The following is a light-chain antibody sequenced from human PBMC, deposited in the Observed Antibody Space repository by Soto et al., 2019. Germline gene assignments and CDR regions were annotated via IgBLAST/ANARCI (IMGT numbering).Light chain of an antibody. V-gene: IGKV1-9*01. J-gene: IGKJ4*01. Sequence: IQLTQSPSSLSPSVGDRVTVTCRASEDITNYLAWYQQKAGKAPKLLIYDASTLHSGVPSRFSGSGSGTDFTLTFSGLHPEDFATYYCQQLTRYPSTFGRGTKVEIK. CDR2: DAS. CDR1: EDITNY. CDR3: QQLTRYPST.